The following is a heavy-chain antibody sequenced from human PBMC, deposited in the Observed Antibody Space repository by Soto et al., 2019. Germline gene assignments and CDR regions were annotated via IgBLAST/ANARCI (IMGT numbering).Heavy chain of an antibody. J-gene: IGHJ4*02. V-gene: IGHV4-61*08. CDR2: IYYSGSS. D-gene: IGHD6-13*01. CDR1: GASIYNGGYF. CDR3: ARHSSSWPIFDY. Sequence: SETLSLTCSVSGASIYNGGYFWSWIRQSPGKGLEWIGYIYYSGSSNYNPSLKSRVSISVDTSKNQFSLKLSSVTAADTAVYYCARHSSSWPIFDYWGQGTLVTVSS.